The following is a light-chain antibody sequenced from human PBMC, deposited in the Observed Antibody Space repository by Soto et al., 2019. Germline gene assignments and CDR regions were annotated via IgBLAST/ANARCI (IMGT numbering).Light chain of an antibody. V-gene: IGKV1-39*01. J-gene: IGKJ1*01. CDR3: QQSYSTLWT. CDR1: QSISSY. CDR2: AAS. Sequence: IQMTQKRSSLSASVGDRVTITFRASQSISSYLNWYQQKPGKAPKLLIYAASSLQSGVPSRFSGSGSGTDFTLTISSLQPEDFATYYCQQSYSTLWTFAQGANV.